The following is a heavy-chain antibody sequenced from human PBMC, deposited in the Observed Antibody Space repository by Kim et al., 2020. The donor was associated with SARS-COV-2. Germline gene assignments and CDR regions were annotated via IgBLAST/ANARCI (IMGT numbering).Heavy chain of an antibody. CDR2: IDGFGTTK. Sequence: GGSLRLSCAASGFTFSDNYMHWIRQAPGKGLEWVSYIDGFGTTKYYADSVKGRFTISRDNGRKSLYLQMNSLRAEDTAVYYCAREDVVGASSVRQLDHWGQGTLVTVSS. CDR3: AREDVVGASSVRQLDH. CDR1: GFTFSDNY. D-gene: IGHD1-26*01. V-gene: IGHV3-11*01. J-gene: IGHJ5*02.